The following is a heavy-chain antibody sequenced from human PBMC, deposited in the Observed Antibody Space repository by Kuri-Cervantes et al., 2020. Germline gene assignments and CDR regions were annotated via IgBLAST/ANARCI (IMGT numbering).Heavy chain of an antibody. D-gene: IGHD3-22*01. CDR3: ARDYDSSGEGIDY. J-gene: IGHJ4*02. V-gene: IGHV1-18*01. CDR1: GYTFTKYG. CDR2: VSGYNGNT. Sequence: ASVKVSCKASGYTFTKYGISWVRQAPGQGLEWMGWVSGYNGNTNYAQKLQGRVTMTTDTSTSTAYMDLRSLRSDDTAVYYCARDYDSSGEGIDYWGQGTLVTVSS.